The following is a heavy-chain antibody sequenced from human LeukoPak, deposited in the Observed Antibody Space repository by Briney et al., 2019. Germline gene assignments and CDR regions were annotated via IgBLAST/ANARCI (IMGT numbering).Heavy chain of an antibody. Sequence: GGSLRLSCAASGFTFSSSWMHWLRQAPGKGLVWVSRISSDGSSTSYADSVKGRFTISRDNAKSTLYLQMNSLRAEDTALHFCASHGYYGSGSYCHHWGQGTLVSVSS. J-gene: IGHJ4*02. V-gene: IGHV3-74*01. CDR3: ASHGYYGSGSYCHH. CDR2: ISSDGSST. D-gene: IGHD3-10*01. CDR1: GFTFSSSW.